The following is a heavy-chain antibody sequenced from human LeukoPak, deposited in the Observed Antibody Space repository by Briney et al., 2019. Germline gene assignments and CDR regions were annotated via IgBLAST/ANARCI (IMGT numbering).Heavy chain of an antibody. CDR1: GGSISSYY. CDR2: IYYSGST. Sequence: SETLSLTCTVSGGSISSYYWSWIRQPPGKGLEWIGNIYYSGSTNYNPSLKSRVTISVDTSKNQFSLKLSSVTAADTAVYYCARLLLLPFFDYWGQGTLVTVSS. D-gene: IGHD2-21*02. J-gene: IGHJ4*02. CDR3: ARLLLLPFFDY. V-gene: IGHV4-59*08.